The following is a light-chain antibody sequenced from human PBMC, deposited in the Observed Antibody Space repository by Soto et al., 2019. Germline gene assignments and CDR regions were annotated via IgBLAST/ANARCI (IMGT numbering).Light chain of an antibody. CDR3: QSYDSSRSGPYVV. J-gene: IGLJ2*01. Sequence: QSVLTQPPSVSGAPGQRVTISCTGSSSNIGAGYDVNWYQQQPGTAPKLLISGNTNRPSGVPDRFSGSKSGTSASLAITGLQAEDEDEYYCQSYDSSRSGPYVVFGGGTKLTVL. CDR2: GNT. CDR1: SSNIGAGYD. V-gene: IGLV1-40*01.